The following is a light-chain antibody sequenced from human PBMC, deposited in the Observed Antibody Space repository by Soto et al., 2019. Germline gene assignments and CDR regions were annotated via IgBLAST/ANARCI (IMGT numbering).Light chain of an antibody. CDR2: GAS. V-gene: IGKV3-20*01. J-gene: IGKJ3*01. CDR3: QHYGSPPRT. Sequence: EILLTQSPATLPLSPGEGATLSCRASQSVDGNYLAWYQQKPGQAPRLLIYGASNRATGIPDRFSGSGSGTDFTLPITRLESEDFAVYYCQHYGSPPRTFGPGTRVDI. CDR1: QSVDGNY.